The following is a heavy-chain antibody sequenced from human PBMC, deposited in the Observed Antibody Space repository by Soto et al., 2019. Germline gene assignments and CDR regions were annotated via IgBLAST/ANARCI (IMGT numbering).Heavy chain of an antibody. CDR3: ARGSREVVVVAAEGREDYYYYYMDV. CDR1: GYTFTSYD. J-gene: IGHJ6*03. Sequence: ASVKVSCKASGYTFTSYDINWVRQATGQGLEWMGWMNPNSGNTGYAQKFQGRVTMTRNTSISTAYMELSSLRSEDTAVYYCARGSREVVVVAAEGREDYYYYYMDVWGKGTTVTVSS. D-gene: IGHD2-15*01. CDR2: MNPNSGNT. V-gene: IGHV1-8*01.